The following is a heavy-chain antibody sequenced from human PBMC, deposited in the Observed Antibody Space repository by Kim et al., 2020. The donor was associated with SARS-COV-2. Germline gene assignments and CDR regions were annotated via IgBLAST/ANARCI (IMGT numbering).Heavy chain of an antibody. J-gene: IGHJ6*02. CDR3: TTEYSSPSDYYYHYGMDV. CDR2: IKSKTDGGTT. D-gene: IGHD6-13*01. CDR1: GFTFSNAW. Sequence: GGSLRLSCAASGFTFSNAWMSWVRQAPGKGLEWVGRIKSKTDGGTTDYAVPVKGRFTISRADSTNTLYLQMNSLKTEDTAVYYCTTEYSSPSDYYYHYGMDVWGQGTTFTVSS. V-gene: IGHV3-15*01.